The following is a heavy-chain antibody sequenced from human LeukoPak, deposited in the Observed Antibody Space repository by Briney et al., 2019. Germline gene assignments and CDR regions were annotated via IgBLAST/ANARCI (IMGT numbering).Heavy chain of an antibody. J-gene: IGHJ6*03. CDR2: ISAYNGNT. V-gene: IGHV1-18*01. Sequence: ASVKVSRKASGYTFTSYGISWVRQAPGQGLEWMGWISAYNGNTNYAQKLQGRVTMTTDTSTSTAYMELRSLRSDDTAVYYCARNTDDILTGYYYYMDVWGKGTTVTISS. CDR3: ARNTDDILTGYYYYMDV. D-gene: IGHD3-9*01. CDR1: GYTFTSYG.